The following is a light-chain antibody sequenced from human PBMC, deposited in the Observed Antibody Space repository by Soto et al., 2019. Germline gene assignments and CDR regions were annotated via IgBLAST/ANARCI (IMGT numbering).Light chain of an antibody. CDR1: QGVTPAY. J-gene: IGKJ3*01. CDR2: GTS. V-gene: IGKV3-20*01. Sequence: EIGLTQSPGTLSLSPGERATLSCRASQGVTPAYLAWYQHKPGQAPRLLIYGTSNRATGIPDRCSGSGSGTDFTLTISRLEPEDFAVYSCQQYGGSPLFTFGPGTKVDFK. CDR3: QQYGGSPLFT.